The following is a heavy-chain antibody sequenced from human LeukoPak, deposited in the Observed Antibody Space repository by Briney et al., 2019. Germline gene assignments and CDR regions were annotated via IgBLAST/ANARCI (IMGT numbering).Heavy chain of an antibody. CDR3: ARDCGGDCYYGY. J-gene: IGHJ4*02. V-gene: IGHV3-66*01. CDR1: GFTFSSYT. Sequence: PGGSLRLSCAASGFTFSSYTMNWVRQAPGGGLEWVSVIYAGGSTYYADSVKGRFTVSRDNSTNTLYLQMNSLGAEDTAVYYCARDCGGDCYYGYWGQGTLVTVSS. CDR2: IYAGGST. D-gene: IGHD2-21*02.